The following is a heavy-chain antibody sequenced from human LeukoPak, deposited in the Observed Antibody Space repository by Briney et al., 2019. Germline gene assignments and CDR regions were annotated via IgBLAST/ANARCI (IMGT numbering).Heavy chain of an antibody. J-gene: IGHJ4*02. CDR3: ATGYSAWSFGY. Sequence: GGSLRLSCAASGVTFSSYAMYWVRPAPGKGLDWVAVISYDGSNKYYADSVKGRFTISRDNSKNTLYLQMNSLRAEDTAMYFCATGYSAWSFGYWGQGTLVTVSS. D-gene: IGHD6-19*01. CDR1: GVTFSSYA. CDR2: ISYDGSNK. V-gene: IGHV3-30-3*01.